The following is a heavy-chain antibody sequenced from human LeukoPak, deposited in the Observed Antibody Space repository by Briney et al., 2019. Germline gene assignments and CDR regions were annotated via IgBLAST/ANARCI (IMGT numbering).Heavy chain of an antibody. CDR2: ISGSGGST. CDR3: ATHWEWLLFVY. CDR1: GFTFSSYA. J-gene: IGHJ4*02. Sequence: GGSLRLSCAASGFTFSSYAMSWVRQAPGKGLEWVSAISGSGGSTYYADSVKGRFTISRDNSKNTLYLQMNSLRAEDTAVYYCATHWEWLLFVYWGQGTLVTVSS. D-gene: IGHD3-3*01. V-gene: IGHV3-23*01.